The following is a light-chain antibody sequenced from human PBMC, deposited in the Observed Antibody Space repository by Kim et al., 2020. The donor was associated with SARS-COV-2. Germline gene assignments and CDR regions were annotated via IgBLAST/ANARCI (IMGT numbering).Light chain of an antibody. V-gene: IGLV1-51*01. CDR2: DNN. CDR1: SSNLGNNY. J-gene: IGLJ2*01. CDR3: GTWDSSLSGGV. Sequence: GQKVTISCYGSSSNLGNNYVSWYQQLPGTAPKLLIYDNNKRPSGIPDRFSGSKSDTSATLGITGLQTGDEADYYCGTWDSSLSGGVFGGGTKLTVL.